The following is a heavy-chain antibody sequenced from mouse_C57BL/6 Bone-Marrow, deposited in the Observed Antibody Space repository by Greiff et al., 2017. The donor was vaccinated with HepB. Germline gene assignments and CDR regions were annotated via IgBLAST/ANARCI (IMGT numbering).Heavy chain of an antibody. CDR3: TAYGNYVPWYFDV. CDR2: IRNKANNHAT. D-gene: IGHD2-10*02. V-gene: IGHV6-6*01. CDR1: GFTFSDAW. J-gene: IGHJ1*03. Sequence: EVHLVESGGGLVQPGGSMKLSCAASGFTFSDAWMDWVRQSPEKGLEWVAEIRNKANNHATYYAESVKGRFTISRDDSKSSVYLQMNSLRAEDTGIYYCTAYGNYVPWYFDVWGTGTTVTVSS.